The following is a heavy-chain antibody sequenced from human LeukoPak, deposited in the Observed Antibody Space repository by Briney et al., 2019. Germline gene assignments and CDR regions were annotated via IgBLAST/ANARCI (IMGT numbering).Heavy chain of an antibody. CDR1: GFTFSSYA. Sequence: GGSRRLSCAASGFTFSSYAMSWVRQAPGKGLEWVSAISGNSDSTYYADSVKGRFTISRDNSKNTLYLQMNSLRAEDTALYYCARQMATINHWGQGTLVTVSS. CDR2: ISGNSDST. CDR3: ARQMATINH. J-gene: IGHJ5*02. V-gene: IGHV3-23*01. D-gene: IGHD5-24*01.